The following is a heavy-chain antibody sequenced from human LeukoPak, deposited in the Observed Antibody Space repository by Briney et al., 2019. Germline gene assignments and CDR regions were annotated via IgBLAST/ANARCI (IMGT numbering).Heavy chain of an antibody. D-gene: IGHD5-18*01. CDR1: GFTFSSYA. CDR2: ISGSGGST. CDR3: AKDGYSYGSSTLDY. J-gene: IGHJ4*02. V-gene: IGHV3-23*01. Sequence: GGSLRLSCAASGFTFSSYAMSWVRQAPGKGLEWVSAISGSGGSTYYADSVKGRSTISRDNSKNTLYLQMNSLRAEDTAVYYCAKDGYSYGSSTLDYWGQGTLVTVSS.